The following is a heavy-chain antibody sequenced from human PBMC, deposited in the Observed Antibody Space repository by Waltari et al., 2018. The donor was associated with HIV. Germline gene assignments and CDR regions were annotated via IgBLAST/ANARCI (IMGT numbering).Heavy chain of an antibody. Sequence: QVQLQESGPGLVKPSQTLSLTCTVPGGSISSGSYYWIWIRQPAGKGMEWIGRIYTSGSTNYNPSLKSRVTISVDTSKNQFSLKLSSVTAADTAVYYCAREVLYYDILTGYSRGGYFDYWGQGTLVTVSS. V-gene: IGHV4-61*02. D-gene: IGHD3-9*01. CDR1: GGSISSGSYY. CDR2: IYTSGST. CDR3: AREVLYYDILTGYSRGGYFDY. J-gene: IGHJ4*02.